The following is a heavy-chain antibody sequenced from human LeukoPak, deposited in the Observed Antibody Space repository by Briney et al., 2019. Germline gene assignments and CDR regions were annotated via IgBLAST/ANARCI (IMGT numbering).Heavy chain of an antibody. D-gene: IGHD3-10*02. J-gene: IGHJ3*02. CDR1: GGSISSSSYY. V-gene: IGHV4-39*07. CDR2: IYYSGST. CDR3: ARGPMFGLQAAFDI. Sequence: PSETLSLTCTVSGGSISSSSYYWGWIRQPPGKGLEWIGSIYYSGSTYYNPSLKSRVTISVDTSKNQFSLKLSSVTAADTAVYYCARGPMFGLQAAFDIWGQGTMVTVSS.